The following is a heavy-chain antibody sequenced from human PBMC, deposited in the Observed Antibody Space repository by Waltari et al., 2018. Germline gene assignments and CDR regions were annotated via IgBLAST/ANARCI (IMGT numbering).Heavy chain of an antibody. CDR1: GFTFSSYG. Sequence: QVQLVESGGGVVQPGRSLRLSCAASGFTFSSYGMHWVRQAPGKGLEWVAVIWYDGSNKYYADSVKGRFTISRDNSKNTLYLQMNSLRVEDTAVYYCATYPSGAVEGDAFDIWGQGTMVTVSS. D-gene: IGHD5-12*01. CDR2: IWYDGSNK. CDR3: ATYPSGAVEGDAFDI. V-gene: IGHV3-33*01. J-gene: IGHJ3*02.